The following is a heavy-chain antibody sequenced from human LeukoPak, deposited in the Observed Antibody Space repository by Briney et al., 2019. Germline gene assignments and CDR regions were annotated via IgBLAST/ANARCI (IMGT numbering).Heavy chain of an antibody. CDR2: IKQDGSEK. CDR1: GFTFSSYW. J-gene: IGHJ4*02. V-gene: IGHV3-7*01. D-gene: IGHD3-3*01. Sequence: GGSLRLSCAASGFTFSSYWMSWVRQAPGKRLEWVANIKQDGSEKYYVDSVKGRFTISRDNAKNSLYLQMNSLRAEDTAVYYCARAGSITIFGVVRHWGQGTLVTVSS. CDR3: ARAGSITIFGVVRH.